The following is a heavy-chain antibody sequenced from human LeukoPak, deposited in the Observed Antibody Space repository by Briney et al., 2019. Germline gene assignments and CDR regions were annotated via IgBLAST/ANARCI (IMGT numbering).Heavy chain of an antibody. CDR2: ISAYNGNT. CDR1: GYTFTSYG. Sequence: ASVKVSCKASGYTFTSYGISWVRQAPGQGLEWMGWISAYNGNTNYAQKLQGRVTMTTDTSTSTAYMELRSLRSDDTAVYYCARDSQAYGSGATIDYWGQGTLVTVSS. D-gene: IGHD2-15*01. J-gene: IGHJ4*02. V-gene: IGHV1-18*01. CDR3: ARDSQAYGSGATIDY.